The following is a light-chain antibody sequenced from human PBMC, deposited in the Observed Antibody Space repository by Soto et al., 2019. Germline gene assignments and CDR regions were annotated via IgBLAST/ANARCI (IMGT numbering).Light chain of an antibody. CDR2: LNSDGSH. V-gene: IGLV4-69*01. CDR1: SGHNSYA. Sequence: QTVVTQPPSASASLGASVKLTCTLSSGHNSYANAWHQQQPEKGPRYLMKLNSDGSHSKGDGIPDRFSGSSSGAERYLTISSLQSEDEADYYCQTWSTDIRVFGGGTKLTVL. J-gene: IGLJ3*02. CDR3: QTWSTDIRV.